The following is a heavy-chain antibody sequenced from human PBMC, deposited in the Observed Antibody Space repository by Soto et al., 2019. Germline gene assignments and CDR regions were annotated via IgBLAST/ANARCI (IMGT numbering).Heavy chain of an antibody. D-gene: IGHD3-10*01. V-gene: IGHV3-48*02. CDR1: GFSFSDYS. CDR2: TSTSSTSK. J-gene: IGHJ4*02. Sequence: PGGSLRLSCAASGFSFSDYSMNWVRQAPGKGLEWIAYTSTSSTSKYYADSVRGRFSISRDNANDLLYLDMDKLRDEDTGVYYCAGAYSSGNWYFDYWGLGTPVTVSS. CDR3: AGAYSSGNWYFDY.